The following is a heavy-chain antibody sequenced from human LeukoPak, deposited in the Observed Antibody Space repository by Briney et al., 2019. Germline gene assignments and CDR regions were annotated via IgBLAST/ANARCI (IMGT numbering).Heavy chain of an antibody. CDR2: IHYSGAT. D-gene: IGHD3-9*01. CDR3: ARGNILTGYCFDF. Sequence: SETLSLTCAVYGGSITGYYWSWIRQTPGRGLEWVGEIHYSGATSYNPSLKSRATISTDTSKNHFSLRLSSVTAADTAVCFCARGNILTGYCFDFWGQGALVTVSS. J-gene: IGHJ4*02. CDR1: GGSITGYY. V-gene: IGHV4-34*01.